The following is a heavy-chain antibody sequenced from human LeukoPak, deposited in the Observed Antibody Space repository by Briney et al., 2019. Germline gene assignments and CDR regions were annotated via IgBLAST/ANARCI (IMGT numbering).Heavy chain of an antibody. D-gene: IGHD3-10*01. CDR3: ARASMVRGVNWFDP. CDR1: GGSFSGYY. J-gene: IGHJ5*02. V-gene: IGHV4-34*01. CDR2: INHSGST. Sequence: PSETLSLTCAVYGGSFSGYYWSWLRQPPGKGLEWIGEINHSGSTNYNPSLTSRVTISVDTSKNQFSLKLSSVTAADTAVYYCARASMVRGVNWFDPWGQGTLVTVSS.